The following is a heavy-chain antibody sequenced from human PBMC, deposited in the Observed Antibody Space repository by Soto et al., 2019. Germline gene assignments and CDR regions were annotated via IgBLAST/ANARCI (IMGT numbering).Heavy chain of an antibody. CDR1: GYTFTAYD. D-gene: IGHD3-10*01. CDR3: ARAGAAPYYYYGLDV. V-gene: IGHV1-18*01. J-gene: IGHJ6*02. CDR2: IRAYNGDT. Sequence: QMMQSGAEVKKPGASVKVSCKTSGYTFTAYDIYWVRQAPGQGLEWMGWIRAYNGDTNYAQKFQTRVTMTPDKSXXTAYMDLRSLTSDDTAIYYCARAGAAPYYYYGLDVWGQGTTVTVSS.